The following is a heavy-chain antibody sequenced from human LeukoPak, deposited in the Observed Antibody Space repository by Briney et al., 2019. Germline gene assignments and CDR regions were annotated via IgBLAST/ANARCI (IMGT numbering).Heavy chain of an antibody. CDR1: GYTLTELS. V-gene: IGHV1-24*01. Sequence: ASVKVSCKVSGYTLTELSMHWVRQAPGKGLEWMXGFDPEDGETIYAQKFQGRVTMTEDTSTDTAYMELSSLRSEDTAVYYCATVVDYYGSGSYDYWGQGTLVTVSS. J-gene: IGHJ4*02. CDR3: ATVVDYYGSGSYDY. CDR2: FDPEDGET. D-gene: IGHD3-10*01.